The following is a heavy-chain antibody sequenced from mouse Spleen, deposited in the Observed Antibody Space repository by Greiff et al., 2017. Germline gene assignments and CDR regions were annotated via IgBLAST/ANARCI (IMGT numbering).Heavy chain of an antibody. CDR2: IDPEDGET. Sequence: EVQLQQSGAELVKPGASAKLSCTPSASNFKDYKMTGGKQRTEQGLEWIGRIDPEDGETKYAPKFQGKATITADTSSNTAYLQLSSLTSEDTAVYYCAHYYGSRYWYFDVWGTGTTVTVSS. CDR1: ASNFKDYK. V-gene: IGHV14-2*01. J-gene: IGHJ1*03. D-gene: IGHD1-1*01. CDR3: AHYYGSRYWYFDV.